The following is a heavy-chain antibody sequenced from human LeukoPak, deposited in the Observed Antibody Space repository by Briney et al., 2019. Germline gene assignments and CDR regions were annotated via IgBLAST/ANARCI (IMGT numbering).Heavy chain of an antibody. CDR1: GYSFTNYW. CDR2: IYPGDSDT. J-gene: IGHJ5*02. CDR3: ARRSSSGYNWFDP. D-gene: IGHD6-13*01. Sequence: GESLKISCKGSGYSFTNYWIAWVRQMPGKGLECMGIIYPGDSDTRYSPSFQGQVTISPDKSISTAYLQWSSLEASDAAMYYCARRSSSGYNWFDPWGQGTLVTVSS. V-gene: IGHV5-51*01.